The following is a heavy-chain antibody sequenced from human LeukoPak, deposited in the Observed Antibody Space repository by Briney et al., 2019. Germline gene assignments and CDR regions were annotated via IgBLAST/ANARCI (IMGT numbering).Heavy chain of an antibody. V-gene: IGHV4-34*01. CDR2: INHSGST. D-gene: IGHD3-10*01. CDR3: ARNVGYYYGSGSYRDY. J-gene: IGHJ4*02. Sequence: SETLSLTCAVYGGSFSGYYWSWIRQPLGKGLEWIGEINHSGSTNYNPSLKSRVTISVDTPKNQFSLKLSSVTAADTAVYYCARNVGYYYGSGSYRDYWGQGTLVTVSS. CDR1: GGSFSGYY.